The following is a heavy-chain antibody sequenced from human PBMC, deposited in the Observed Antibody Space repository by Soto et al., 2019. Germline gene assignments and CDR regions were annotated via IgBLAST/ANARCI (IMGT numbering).Heavy chain of an antibody. CDR2: INPNSGGT. CDR3: ASCKTYYYDGSGPCAFDI. V-gene: IGHV1-2*04. J-gene: IGHJ3*02. D-gene: IGHD3-22*01. CDR1: GYTFTGYY. Sequence: ASVKVSCKASGYTFTGYYMHWVRQAPGQGLEWMGWINPNSGGTNYAQKFQGWVTMTRDTSISTAYMELSRLRSDDTAVYYCASCKTYYYDGSGPCAFDIWGQGTMVTVSS.